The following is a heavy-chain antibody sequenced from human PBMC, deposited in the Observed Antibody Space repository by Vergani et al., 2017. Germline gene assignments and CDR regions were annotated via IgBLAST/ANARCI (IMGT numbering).Heavy chain of an antibody. Sequence: EVQLVESGGGSVQSGGSLRLSCVASGFSFNTYWMHWVRQVPGKGLMWVARIDEYGNRATYGDFETGRFTISRDNAKNTVFLQMNKLHADDAGVYYCLRTEYCTGIACNTRFDSWGQGALDTVSS. CDR2: IDEYGNRA. D-gene: IGHD2-8*02. V-gene: IGHV3-74*03. J-gene: IGHJ5*01. CDR1: GFSFNTYW. CDR3: LRTEYCTGIACNTRFDS.